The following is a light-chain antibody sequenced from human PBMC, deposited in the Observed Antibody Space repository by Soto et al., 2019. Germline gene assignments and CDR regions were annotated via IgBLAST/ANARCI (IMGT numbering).Light chain of an antibody. V-gene: IGLV1-44*01. Sequence: QSVLTQPPSASGTPGQRVTISCSGSSSNIGSNTVNWYQQFPGTAPKLLIYSNNQRPSGVPDRFSCSKSGTSASLGISGLLSEDEADYYCAAWDDSLNGPVFGGGTKLTVL. CDR2: SNN. CDR3: AAWDDSLNGPV. J-gene: IGLJ2*01. CDR1: SSNIGSNT.